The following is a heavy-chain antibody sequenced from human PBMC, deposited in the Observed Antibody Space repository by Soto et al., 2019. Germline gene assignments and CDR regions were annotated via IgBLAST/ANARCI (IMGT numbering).Heavy chain of an antibody. Sequence: SETLSLTCTVSGGSISSGGYYWSWIRQHPGKGLEWIGYIHYSGSTNYNPSLKSRVTVSIDTYKSQFSLWLNSVTAADTAVYYCARRLDYGDSRPFDLWGRGILVTVSS. D-gene: IGHD4-17*01. V-gene: IGHV4-61*08. CDR2: IHYSGST. CDR3: ARRLDYGDSRPFDL. J-gene: IGHJ2*01. CDR1: GGSISSGGYY.